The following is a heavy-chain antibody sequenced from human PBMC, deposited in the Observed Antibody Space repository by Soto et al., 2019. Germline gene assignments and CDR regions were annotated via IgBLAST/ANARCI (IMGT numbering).Heavy chain of an antibody. D-gene: IGHD6-19*01. CDR1: GGTFSSYA. Sequence: ASVKVSCKASGGTFSSYAISWVRQAPGQGLEWMGGIIPIFGNTNYAQKLQGRVTMTTDTSTSTAYMELRSLRSDDTAVYYCARDGSGWSNRDFDYWGQGTLVTVSS. J-gene: IGHJ4*02. V-gene: IGHV1-18*01. CDR3: ARDGSGWSNRDFDY. CDR2: IIPIFGNT.